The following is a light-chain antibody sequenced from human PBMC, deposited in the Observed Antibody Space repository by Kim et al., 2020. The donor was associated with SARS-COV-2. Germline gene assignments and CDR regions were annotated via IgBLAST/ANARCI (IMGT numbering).Light chain of an antibody. CDR2: QDS. J-gene: IGLJ2*01. CDR3: QAWDSSTVV. Sequence: SVDPGQTASITCSGDKLGDKYACWYQQKPGQSPVLVIYQDSKRPSGIPERFSGSNSGNTATLTISGTQAMDEADYYCQAWDSSTVVFGGGTQLTVL. CDR1: KLGDKY. V-gene: IGLV3-1*01.